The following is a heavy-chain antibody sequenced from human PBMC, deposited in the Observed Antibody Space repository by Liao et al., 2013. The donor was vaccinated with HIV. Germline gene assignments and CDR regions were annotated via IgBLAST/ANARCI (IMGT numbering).Heavy chain of an antibody. CDR3: ARGEAEDYVLYYYYYMDV. D-gene: IGHD4-17*01. CDR2: IHTSGST. CDR1: GGPINSGSYY. V-gene: IGHV4-61*02. Sequence: QVQLQESGPGLVKPSQTLSLTCTVSGGPINSGSYYWSWIRQPAGKGLEWLGRIHTSGSTTYNPSLKSRVTISLDTSMNQISLNLSSVTAAETAVYYCARGEAEDYVLYYYYYMDVWGKGTTVTVSS. J-gene: IGHJ6*03.